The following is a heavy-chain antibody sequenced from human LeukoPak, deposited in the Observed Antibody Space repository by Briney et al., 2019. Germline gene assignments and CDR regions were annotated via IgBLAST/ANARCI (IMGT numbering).Heavy chain of an antibody. CDR1: GFTFDDYA. J-gene: IGHJ4*02. D-gene: IGHD3-22*01. V-gene: IGHV3-9*01. CDR2: ISRNSGSI. CDR3: AKDGADYYDSSGSFDY. Sequence: GGSLRLSCAASGFTFDDYAMHWVRRAPGKGLEWVSGISRNSGSIGYADSVKGRFTISRDNAKNSLYLQMNSLRAEDTALYYCAKDGADYYDSSGSFDYWGQGTLVTVSS.